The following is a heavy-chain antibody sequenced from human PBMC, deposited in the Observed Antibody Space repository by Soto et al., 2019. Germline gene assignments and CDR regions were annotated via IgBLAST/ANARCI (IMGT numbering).Heavy chain of an antibody. CDR3: ARDRDLTSSWSFDY. J-gene: IGHJ4*02. D-gene: IGHD6-13*01. Sequence: GGSLRLSCAASGFTFSDYYMTWIRQAPGEGLEWVSYISTTSDYTNYADSVKGRSTISRDNAKNSLYLQMNSLRAEDTAVYYRARDRDLTSSWSFDYWGQGTLVTVSS. CDR1: GFTFSDYY. V-gene: IGHV3-11*06. CDR2: ISTTSDYT.